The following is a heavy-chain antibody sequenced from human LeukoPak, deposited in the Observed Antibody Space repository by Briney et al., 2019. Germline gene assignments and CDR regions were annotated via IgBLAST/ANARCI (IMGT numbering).Heavy chain of an antibody. CDR3: ARHHYDSRGYRNFDY. CDR2: IYYSGST. CDR1: GGSISSSSYY. J-gene: IGHJ4*02. D-gene: IGHD3-22*01. Sequence: SETLSLTCTVSGGSISSSSYYWGWIRQPPGKGLEWIGSIYYSGSTYYNPSLKSRVTISVDTSKNQFSLKLSSVTAADTAVYYCARHHYDSRGYRNFDYWGQGTLVTVSS. V-gene: IGHV4-39*01.